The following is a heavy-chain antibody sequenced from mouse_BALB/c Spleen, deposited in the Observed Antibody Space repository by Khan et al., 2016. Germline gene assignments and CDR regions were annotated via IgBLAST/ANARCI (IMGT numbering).Heavy chain of an antibody. CDR3: ARHGCYYYGDIMDY. CDR1: GFTFSTYA. D-gene: IGHD1-1*01. CDR2: ISSGGRYT. J-gene: IGHJ4*01. V-gene: IGHV5-6*01. Sequence: EVELVESGGDLVKPGGSLKLSCAASGFTFSTYAMSWVGQTPDKRLEWVATISSGGRYTYYPDSVKGRFTISRDNAKNTLYLQMSSLKSEDTAMXICARHGCYYYGDIMDYWGQGTSVTVSS.